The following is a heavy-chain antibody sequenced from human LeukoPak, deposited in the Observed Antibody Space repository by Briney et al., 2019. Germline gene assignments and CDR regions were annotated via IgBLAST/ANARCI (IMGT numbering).Heavy chain of an antibody. D-gene: IGHD3-3*01. CDR3: ARDPKPTYYDFWSGYMANFDY. J-gene: IGHJ4*02. CDR1: GGTFSSYA. Sequence: ASVKVSCKASGGTFSSYAISWVRQAPGQGLGWMGGIIPIFGTANYAQKFQGRVTITADESTSTAYMELSSLRSEDTAVYYCARDPKPTYYDFWSGYMANFDYWGQGTLVTVSS. V-gene: IGHV1-69*01. CDR2: IIPIFGTA.